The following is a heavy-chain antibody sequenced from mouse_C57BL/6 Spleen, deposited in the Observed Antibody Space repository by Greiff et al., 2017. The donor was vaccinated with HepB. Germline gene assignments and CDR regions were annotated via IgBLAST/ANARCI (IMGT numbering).Heavy chain of an antibody. CDR2: INPNNGGT. CDR1: GYTFTDYY. Sequence: VQLQQSGPELVKPGASVKISCKASGYTFTDYYMNWVKQSHGKSLEWIGDINPNNGGTSYNQKFKGKATLTVDKSSSTAYMELRSLTSEDSAVYYCARSPKGGFDYWGQGTTLTVSS. J-gene: IGHJ2*01. V-gene: IGHV1-26*01. CDR3: ARSPKGGFDY.